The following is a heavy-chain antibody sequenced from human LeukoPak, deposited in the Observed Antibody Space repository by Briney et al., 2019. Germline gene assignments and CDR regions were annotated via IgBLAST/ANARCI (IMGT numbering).Heavy chain of an antibody. CDR3: ARAGYCSGGSCFLWGGYYYYYMDV. Sequence: GASVKVSCKASGYTFTSYGISWVRQAPGQGLEWMGWISAYNGNTNYAQKLQGRVTMTTDTSTSTAYMELRSLRSDDTAVYYCARAGYCSGGSCFLWGGYYYYYMDVWGKGTTVTVSS. J-gene: IGHJ6*03. D-gene: IGHD2-15*01. CDR1: GYTFTSYG. CDR2: ISAYNGNT. V-gene: IGHV1-18*01.